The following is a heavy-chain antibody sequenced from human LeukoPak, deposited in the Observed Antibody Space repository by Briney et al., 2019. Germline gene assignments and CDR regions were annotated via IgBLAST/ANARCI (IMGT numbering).Heavy chain of an antibody. CDR1: GFTFSSYG. J-gene: IGHJ4*02. CDR2: ISYDGSNK. D-gene: IGHD3-10*01. CDR3: AKDPEPYYYGSGSYLVY. V-gene: IGHV3-30*18. Sequence: PGRSLRLSCAASGFTFSSYGMHWVRQAPGKGLEWVAVISYDGSNKYYADSVKGRFTISRDHSKNTLYLQMNSLRAEDTAVYYCAKDPEPYYYGSGSYLVYWGQGTLVTVSS.